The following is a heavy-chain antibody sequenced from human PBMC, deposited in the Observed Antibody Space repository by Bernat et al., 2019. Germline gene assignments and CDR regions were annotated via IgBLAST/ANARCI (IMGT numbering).Heavy chain of an antibody. D-gene: IGHD2-15*01. Sequence: QVQLVESGGGVVQPGRSLRLSCAASGFTFSSYGMHWVRQAPGKGLEWVAVIWYDGSNKYYADSVKGRFTISRDNSKNTLYLQMISLRAEDTAVYYCASGVVVVAASNAFDIWGQGTMVTVSS. V-gene: IGHV3-33*01. CDR3: ASGVVVVAASNAFDI. CDR1: GFTFSSYG. J-gene: IGHJ3*02. CDR2: IWYDGSNK.